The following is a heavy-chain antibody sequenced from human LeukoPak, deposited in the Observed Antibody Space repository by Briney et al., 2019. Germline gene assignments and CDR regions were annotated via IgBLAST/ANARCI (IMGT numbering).Heavy chain of an antibody. D-gene: IGHD4-11*01. CDR2: INHSGST. V-gene: IGHV4-34*01. CDR3: ARGPTYLNY. J-gene: IGHJ4*02. Sequence: SEALSLTCAVYGGSFSGYYWSWIRQPPGKGLEWIGEINHSGSTNYNPSLKSRVTISVDTSKNQFSLKLSSVTAADTVVYYCARGPTYLNYWGQGTLVTVSS. CDR1: GGSFSGYY.